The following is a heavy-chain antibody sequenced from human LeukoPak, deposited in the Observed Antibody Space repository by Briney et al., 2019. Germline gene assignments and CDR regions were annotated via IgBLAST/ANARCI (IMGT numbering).Heavy chain of an antibody. CDR1: GGSVSSGSYY. J-gene: IGHJ6*02. Sequence: PSETPSLTCTVSGGSVSSGSYYWSWIRQPPGKGLEWIGYIYYSGSTNYNPSLKSRVTISVDTSKNQFSLKLSSVTAADTAVYYCARWYSSSPGGFYYYGMDVWGQGTTVTVSS. CDR3: ARWYSSSPGGFYYYGMDV. V-gene: IGHV4-61*01. D-gene: IGHD6-6*01. CDR2: IYYSGST.